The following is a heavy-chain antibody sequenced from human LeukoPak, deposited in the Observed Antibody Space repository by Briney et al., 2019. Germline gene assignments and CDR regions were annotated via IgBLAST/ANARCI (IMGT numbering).Heavy chain of an antibody. D-gene: IGHD3-22*01. V-gene: IGHV5-51*01. CDR2: IYPGDSDT. CDR1: GYSFTSYW. CDR3: ARQPGYYDSSGPAGY. Sequence: GESLKISCKGSGYSFTSYWIGLVRQMPGKGLEWMGIIYPGDSDTRYSPSFQGQVTISADKSISTAYLQWSSLKASDTAMYYCARQPGYYDSSGPAGYWGQGTLVTVSS. J-gene: IGHJ4*02.